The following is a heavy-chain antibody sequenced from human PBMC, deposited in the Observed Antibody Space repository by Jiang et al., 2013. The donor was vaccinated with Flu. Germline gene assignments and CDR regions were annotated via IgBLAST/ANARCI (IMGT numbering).Heavy chain of an antibody. J-gene: IGHJ4*02. D-gene: IGHD2-2*01. CDR2: MSSKSGDT. V-gene: IGHV1-8*01. CDR3: ARTSVDSTACDF. CDR1: GYTFINYD. Sequence: EVKKPGASVKVSCQASGYTFINYDINWVRQAPGRGLEWMGWMSSKSGDTGYARRFQDTITMTRDTSKGTAYMELRNLTSEDTALYYCARTSVDSTACDFWGRGTLVSVST.